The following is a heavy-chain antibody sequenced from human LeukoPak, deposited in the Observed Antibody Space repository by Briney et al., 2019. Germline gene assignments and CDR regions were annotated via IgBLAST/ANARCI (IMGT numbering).Heavy chain of an antibody. CDR2: INHSGST. J-gene: IGHJ6*03. CDR3: ARGRGRTYPNIYYYYYYMDV. D-gene: IGHD1-1*01. CDR1: GGSFSGYY. Sequence: PSETLSLTCAVYGGSFSGYYWSWIRQPPGKGLEWIGEINHSGSTNYNPSLKSRVTISVDTSKNQFSLKLSSVTAADTAVYYCARGRGRTYPNIYYYYYYMDVWGKGTTVTVSS. V-gene: IGHV4-34*01.